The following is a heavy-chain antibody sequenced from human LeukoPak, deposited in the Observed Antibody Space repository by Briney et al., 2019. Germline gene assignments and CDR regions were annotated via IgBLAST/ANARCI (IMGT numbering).Heavy chain of an antibody. CDR2: IYTSGTT. Sequence: LSLTCTVSDDPINSGVYYSDWLRQPAGKGMEWIGHIYTSGTTTNSTPSLKSRVAISLDTSKNHFSLKVSSVTAADTAVYYCARAKKRSGRSRNFYLDVWGKGTTVTVSS. V-gene: IGHV4-61*09. J-gene: IGHJ6*03. CDR3: ARAKKRSGRSRNFYLDV. D-gene: IGHD1-26*01. CDR1: DDPINSGVYY.